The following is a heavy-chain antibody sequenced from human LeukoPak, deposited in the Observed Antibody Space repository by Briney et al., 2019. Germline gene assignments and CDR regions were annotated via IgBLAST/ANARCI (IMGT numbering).Heavy chain of an antibody. D-gene: IGHD1-26*01. Sequence: ASVKVSCKVSGYTLTELSMHWVRQAPGKGLEWMGGFDPEDGETIHAQKFQGRVTMTEDTSTDTAYMELRSLRSDGTAVYYCARLAGATTWWFDPWGQGTLVTVSS. CDR1: GYTLTELS. CDR2: FDPEDGET. J-gene: IGHJ5*02. V-gene: IGHV1-24*01. CDR3: ARLAGATTWWFDP.